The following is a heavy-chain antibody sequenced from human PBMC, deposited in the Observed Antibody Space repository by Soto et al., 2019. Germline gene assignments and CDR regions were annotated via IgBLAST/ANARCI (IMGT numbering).Heavy chain of an antibody. Sequence: PGGSLRLSCAASGFTFSSYGMHWVRQAPGKGLEWVAVISYDGSNKYYADSVKGRFTISRDNSKNTLYLQMNSLRAEDTAVYYCAKVEWFGELLTPPLDYWGQGTLVTVSS. CDR3: AKVEWFGELLTPPLDY. V-gene: IGHV3-30*18. CDR2: ISYDGSNK. CDR1: GFTFSSYG. D-gene: IGHD3-10*01. J-gene: IGHJ4*02.